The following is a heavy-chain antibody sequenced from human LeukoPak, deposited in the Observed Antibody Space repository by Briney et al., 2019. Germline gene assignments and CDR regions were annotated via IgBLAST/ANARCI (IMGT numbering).Heavy chain of an antibody. Sequence: PSQTLSLTCTVSGGSISSGGSYWSWIRQHPGKGLEWIGYIFYSGSTYYNPSLKSRVTISVDTSKNQFSLKLSSVTAADTAVYYCARGVFPWNYFDYWGQGTLVTVSS. J-gene: IGHJ4*02. CDR2: IFYSGST. D-gene: IGHD1-1*01. V-gene: IGHV4-31*03. CDR1: GGSISSGGSY. CDR3: ARGVFPWNYFDY.